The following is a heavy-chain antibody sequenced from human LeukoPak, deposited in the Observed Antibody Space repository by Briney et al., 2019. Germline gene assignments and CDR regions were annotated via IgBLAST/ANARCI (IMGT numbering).Heavy chain of an antibody. CDR2: IIPIFGTA. V-gene: IGHV1-69*05. CDR3: ARGGDQGGSSWFDP. D-gene: IGHD6-13*01. J-gene: IGHJ5*02. CDR1: GGTFSSYA. Sequence: GASVKVSCKASGGTFSSYAISWVRQAPGQGLEWMGGIIPIFGTANYAQKFQGRVTITTDEPTSTAYMELSSLRSEDTAVYYCARGGDQGGSSWFDPWGQGTLVTVSS.